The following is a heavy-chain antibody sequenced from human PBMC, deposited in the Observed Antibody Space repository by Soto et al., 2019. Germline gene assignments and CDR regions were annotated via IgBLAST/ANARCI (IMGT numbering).Heavy chain of an antibody. CDR3: ARALGGYYYYGMDV. CDR1: GFTFSSYD. Sequence: GVSLRLSCAASGFTFSSYDMHWVPQATGKGLEWVSAIGTAGDTYYPGSVKGRFTISRENAKNSLYLQMNSLRAGDTAVYYCARALGGYYYYGMDVWGQGTTVTVLL. J-gene: IGHJ6*02. V-gene: IGHV3-13*01. CDR2: IGTAGDT. D-gene: IGHD3-16*01.